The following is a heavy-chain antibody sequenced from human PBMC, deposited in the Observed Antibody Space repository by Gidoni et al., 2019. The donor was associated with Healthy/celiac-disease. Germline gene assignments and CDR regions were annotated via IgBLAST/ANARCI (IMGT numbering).Heavy chain of an antibody. V-gene: IGHV3-30-3*01. CDR3: ARPSKVRGVVTLYGMDV. D-gene: IGHD3-10*01. CDR2: LSYDGSNK. CDR1: GFTVSGYA. J-gene: IGHJ6*02. Sequence: QVQLVVSGGGVVQPGRSLRLACAASGFTVSGYAMHWVRPAPGKGLEWVAVLSYDGSNKYYADSVKGRFTISRDNSKNPLYLQMNSLRAEDTAVYYCARPSKVRGVVTLYGMDVWGQGTTVTVSS.